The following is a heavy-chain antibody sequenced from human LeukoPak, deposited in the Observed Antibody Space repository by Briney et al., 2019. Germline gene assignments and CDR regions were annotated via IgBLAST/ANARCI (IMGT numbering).Heavy chain of an antibody. CDR1: GGSISSSSYY. D-gene: IGHD3-10*01. CDR3: AREVTMVRGPYYGGFDP. Sequence: SETLSLTCTVSGGSISSSSYYWGWNRQPPGKGLEWIGSIYYSGSTYYNPSLKSRVTISVDTSKNQFSLKLSSVTAADTAVYYCAREVTMVRGPYYGGFDPWGQGTLVTVSS. CDR2: IYYSGST. V-gene: IGHV4-39*07. J-gene: IGHJ5*02.